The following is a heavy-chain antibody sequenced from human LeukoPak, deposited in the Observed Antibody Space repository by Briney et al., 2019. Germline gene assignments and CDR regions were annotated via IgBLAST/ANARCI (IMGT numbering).Heavy chain of an antibody. J-gene: IGHJ4*02. D-gene: IGHD5-18*01. CDR1: GGSISSYY. V-gene: IGHV4-34*01. CDR3: ARLSTSHSVDTAEKYYFDY. CDR2: INHSGST. Sequence: SETLSLTCTASGGSISSYYWSWIRQPPGKGLEWIGEINHSGSTNYNPSLKSRVTISVDTSKNQFSLKLSSVTAADTAVYYCARLSTSHSVDTAEKYYFDYWGQGTLVTVSS.